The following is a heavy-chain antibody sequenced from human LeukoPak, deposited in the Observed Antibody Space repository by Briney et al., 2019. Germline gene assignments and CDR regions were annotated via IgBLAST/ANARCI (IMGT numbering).Heavy chain of an antibody. J-gene: IGHJ4*02. CDR2: INPNSGGT. Sequence: GASVKVSCKASGYTLTGYYMHWVRQAPGQGLEWMGWINPNSGGTNYAQKFQGRVTMTRDTSISTAYMELSRLRSDDTAVYYCARDSDSSGYFSVDYWGQGTLVTVSS. V-gene: IGHV1-2*02. CDR3: ARDSDSSGYFSVDY. D-gene: IGHD3-22*01. CDR1: GYTLTGYY.